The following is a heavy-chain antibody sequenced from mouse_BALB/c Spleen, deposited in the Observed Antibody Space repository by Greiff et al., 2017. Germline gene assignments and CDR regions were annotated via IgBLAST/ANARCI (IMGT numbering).Heavy chain of an antibody. Sequence: EVQLQESGPGLVKPSHSLSLTCTATGYSITSDYVCNWIRQLPGNKLEWMGYISYSGSTSYNPTFKSQTTITLDTSNNQFYLQFSSVTTEDTATYYCARSHYYGSSPFAYWGQGTLVTVSA. V-gene: IGHV3-2*02. CDR1: GYSITSDYV. D-gene: IGHD1-1*01. CDR3: ARSHYYGSSPFAY. CDR2: ISYSGST. J-gene: IGHJ3*01.